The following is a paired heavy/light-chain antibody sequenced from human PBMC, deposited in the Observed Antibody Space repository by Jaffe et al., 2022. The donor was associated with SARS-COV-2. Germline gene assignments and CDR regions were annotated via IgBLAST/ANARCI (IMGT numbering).Heavy chain of an antibody. Sequence: QVQLQQWGAGLLKPSETLSLTCAVYGGSFSGYYWSWIRQSPGKGLEWIGEINHSGSTKNNPSLKGRVTISLDTSKNQFSLKLSSLTAADTAIYYCARGSGYYGSGTYTGVLDYWGQGTLVTVSS. D-gene: IGHD3-10*01. J-gene: IGHJ4*02. CDR2: INHSGST. CDR3: ARGSGYYGSGTYTGVLDY. V-gene: IGHV4-34*01. CDR1: GGSFSGYY.
Light chain of an antibody. CDR1: QNISTW. Sequence: DIQMTQSPSSVSASVGDRVTITCRASQNISTWLAWSQQKPGKAPNLLIYAASSLQSGVPSRFSGSGSGIDFTLTISNLQPEDFATYYCQQANSFPLTFGGGTKVEIK. J-gene: IGKJ4*01. CDR3: QQANSFPLT. CDR2: AAS. V-gene: IGKV1-12*01.